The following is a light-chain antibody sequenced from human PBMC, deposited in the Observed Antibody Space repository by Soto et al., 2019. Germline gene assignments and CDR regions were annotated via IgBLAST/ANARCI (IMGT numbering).Light chain of an antibody. V-gene: IGLV2-14*03. CDR3: SSYTTSSTHV. CDR1: SSDIGAFTF. J-gene: IGLJ1*01. Sequence: QSALTQPASVSGSPGQSITISCTGTSSDIGAFTFVSWYQQHPGKVPKIMIVDVNRRPSGVSDRFSGCKSGNTASLTISGLQAEDEGDYYCSSYTTSSTHVFGSGTKLTVL. CDR2: DVN.